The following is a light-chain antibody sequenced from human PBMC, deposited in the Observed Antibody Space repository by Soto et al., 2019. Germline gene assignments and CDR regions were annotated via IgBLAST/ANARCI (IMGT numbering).Light chain of an antibody. J-gene: IGLJ1*01. CDR2: GNN. CDR1: SSKIGAGYD. Sequence: QSVLTQPPSVSGAPGQRVTISCTGSSSKIGAGYDVHWYQQLPGTAPKLLIYGNNNRPSGVPDRFSGSKSGTSASLAVTGLQAEDEADYYCQSYATGLSVLYGFGTGTKVTVL. CDR3: QSYATGLSVLYG. V-gene: IGLV1-40*01.